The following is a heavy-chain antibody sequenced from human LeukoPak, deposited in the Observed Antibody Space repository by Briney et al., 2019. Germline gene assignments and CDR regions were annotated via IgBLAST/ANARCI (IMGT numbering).Heavy chain of an antibody. CDR1: GSSFSNFA. Sequence: GGSLRLSCAASGSSFSNFAMNWVRQAQGKGLEWVSYISSSSGTIYYADSVKGRFTISRDNVKNSLYLQMNSLRDEGTAVYYCARGETAVTSMLPYWGQGTLVTVSS. V-gene: IGHV3-48*02. CDR3: ARGETAVTSMLPY. D-gene: IGHD4-17*01. J-gene: IGHJ4*02. CDR2: ISSSSGTI.